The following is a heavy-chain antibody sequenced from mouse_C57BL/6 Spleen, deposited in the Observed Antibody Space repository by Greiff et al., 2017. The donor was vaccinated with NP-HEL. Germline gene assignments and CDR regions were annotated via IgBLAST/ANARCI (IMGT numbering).Heavy chain of an antibody. Sequence: EVMLVESGGDLVKPGGSLKLSCAASGFTFSSYGMSWVRQTPDKRLEWVATISSGGSYTYYPDSVKGRFTISRDNAKNTLYLQMSSLKSEDTAMYYCAREDGRYFDVWGTGTTVTVSS. V-gene: IGHV5-6*02. J-gene: IGHJ1*03. CDR2: ISSGGSYT. CDR3: AREDGRYFDV. CDR1: GFTFSSYG.